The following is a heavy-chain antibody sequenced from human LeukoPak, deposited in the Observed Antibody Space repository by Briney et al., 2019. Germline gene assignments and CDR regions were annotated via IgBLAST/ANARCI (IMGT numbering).Heavy chain of an antibody. Sequence: SETLSLTCAVSGVSFDDYYWSWVRQTQGKGLEWIGEINHSGYTNDSPSLKSRVTLSIDTSRKQFSLNLRSVTVADTGIYYCTRMTAGHDYWGQGTLVTVSS. J-gene: IGHJ4*02. V-gene: IGHV4-34*01. CDR1: GVSFDDYY. CDR3: TRMTAGHDY. D-gene: IGHD2-21*02. CDR2: INHSGYT.